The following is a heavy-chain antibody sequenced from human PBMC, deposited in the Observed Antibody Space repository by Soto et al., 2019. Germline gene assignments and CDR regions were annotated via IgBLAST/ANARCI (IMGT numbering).Heavy chain of an antibody. V-gene: IGHV1-18*01. CDR1: GYTFTSYG. D-gene: IGHD3-9*01. CDR3: ARASYYDILTGYYVPDYYYGMDV. CDR2: ISAYNGNT. Sequence: ASVKVSCKAPGYTFTSYGISWVRQAPGQGLEWMGWISAYNGNTNYAQKLQGRVTMTTDTSTSTAYMELRSLRSDDTAVYYCARASYYDILTGYYVPDYYYGMDVWGQGTTVTVSS. J-gene: IGHJ6*02.